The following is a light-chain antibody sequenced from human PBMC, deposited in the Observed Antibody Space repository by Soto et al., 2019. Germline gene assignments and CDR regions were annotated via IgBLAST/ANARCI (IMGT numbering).Light chain of an antibody. Sequence: EIVMTQSPATLSVSPGESATLSCRASQSVSSHLAWYRQEPGQAPRLLVYAGYTGATGVPARFRGSGSGTEFTLTISSLQSEDFAVYFCQQYHDWPWTFGQGSRVEIK. V-gene: IGKV3-15*01. CDR2: AGY. CDR3: QQYHDWPWT. J-gene: IGKJ1*01. CDR1: QSVSSH.